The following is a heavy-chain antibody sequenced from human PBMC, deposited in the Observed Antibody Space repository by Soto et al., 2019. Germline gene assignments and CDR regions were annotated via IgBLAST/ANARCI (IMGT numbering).Heavy chain of an antibody. D-gene: IGHD1-1*01. V-gene: IGHV4-61*08. J-gene: IGHJ4*02. CDR3: ARGADAYKNGY. CDR1: GGSVSSGVYY. CDR2: IHYSGSI. Sequence: QVQLQESGPGLVKPSETLSLTCTVSGGSVSSGVYYWTWIRQPPGKGLEWIGFIHYSGSINYNPSLKGRVTFSVDTSKNQFSLKLSSVTAADTAVYYCARGADAYKNGYWGQGTLVTVSS.